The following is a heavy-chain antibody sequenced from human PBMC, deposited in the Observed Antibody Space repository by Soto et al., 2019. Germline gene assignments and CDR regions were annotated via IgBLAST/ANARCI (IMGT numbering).Heavy chain of an antibody. Sequence: PGGSLRLSXATSGFTFKSYTLHWVRQTPGRGLQWVAVISYDGSNKYYADSVRGRFTISRDNSNSTLYLQMNSLRADDSAVYYCVGASMWTGKGLEYWGQGALVTVSS. CDR2: ISYDGSNK. CDR1: GFTFKSYT. CDR3: VGASMWTGKGLEY. V-gene: IGHV3-30-3*01. D-gene: IGHD3-10*02. J-gene: IGHJ4*02.